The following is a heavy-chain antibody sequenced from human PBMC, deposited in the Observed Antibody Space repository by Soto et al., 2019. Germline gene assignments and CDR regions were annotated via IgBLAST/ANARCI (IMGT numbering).Heavy chain of an antibody. J-gene: IGHJ6*02. CDR2: INYSGTT. CDR3: ARDHKWDGMDV. D-gene: IGHD1-26*01. CDR1: GGSFSSDSVS. Sequence: KTSDTLSLTCSVSGGSFSSDSVSWSWVRQFPGKGLEWIGYINYSGTTYYNPSLRSRITMSVDTSKNQFSLNLSSVTAADTAVYYCARDHKWDGMDVWGQGTTVTVSS. V-gene: IGHV4-31*03.